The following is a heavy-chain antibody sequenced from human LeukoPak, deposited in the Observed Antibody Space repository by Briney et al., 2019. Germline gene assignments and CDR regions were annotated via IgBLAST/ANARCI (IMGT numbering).Heavy chain of an antibody. CDR2: SCWNSGSI. D-gene: IGHD1-26*01. Sequence: GGSLRLSCAASGFAFDDYAMHWVRQAAGKGLEWVSGSCWNSGSIGYADSVKGRFTISRDNAKNSLYLQMNSLRAEDTAIYYCARDPYSGSYGDSYYYYMDVWGKGTTVTISS. J-gene: IGHJ6*03. CDR3: ARDPYSGSYGDSYYYYMDV. V-gene: IGHV3-9*01. CDR1: GFAFDDYA.